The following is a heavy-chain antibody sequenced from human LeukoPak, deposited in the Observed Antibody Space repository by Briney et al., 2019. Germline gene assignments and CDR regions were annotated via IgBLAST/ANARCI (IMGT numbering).Heavy chain of an antibody. J-gene: IGHJ2*01. CDR1: GGSFSGYY. D-gene: IGHD6-13*01. Sequence: SETLSLTCAVYGGSFSGYYWSWIRQPPGKGLEWIGRIYTSGSTKYNPSLKSRVTMSLDTSKKQFSLKLSSVTATDTAVYYCARLTSSWYQDWYFDLWGRGTLVTVSP. V-gene: IGHV4-59*10. CDR3: ARLTSSWYQDWYFDL. CDR2: IYTSGST.